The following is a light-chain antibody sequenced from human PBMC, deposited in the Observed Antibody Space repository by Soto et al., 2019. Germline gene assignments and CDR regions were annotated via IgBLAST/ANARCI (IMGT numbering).Light chain of an antibody. J-gene: IGKJ4*01. Sequence: EVVLTQSPGTLSLSPGERATLSCRASQSVRSTYLGWYQQKPGQAPRLLIYGASKRQSGVPDRFSGGGSGTDFPLSISSLQPEDFAVSYCQQFSGSVTFGGGTKVDIK. V-gene: IGKV3-20*01. CDR2: GAS. CDR1: QSVRSTY. CDR3: QQFSGSVT.